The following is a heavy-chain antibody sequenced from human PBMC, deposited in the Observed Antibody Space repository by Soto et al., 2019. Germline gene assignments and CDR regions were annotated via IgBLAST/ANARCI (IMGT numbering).Heavy chain of an antibody. Sequence: ASVKVSCKASGYTFTGYYMHWVRQAPGQGLEWMGWINPNSGGTNYAQKFQGWVTMTRDTSISTAYMELSRLRSDDTAVYYCARDSSSWSSLYYYYYGMDVWGQGTTVTVSS. CDR2: INPNSGGT. J-gene: IGHJ6*02. CDR3: ARDSSSWSSLYYYYYGMDV. V-gene: IGHV1-2*04. D-gene: IGHD6-13*01. CDR1: GYTFTGYY.